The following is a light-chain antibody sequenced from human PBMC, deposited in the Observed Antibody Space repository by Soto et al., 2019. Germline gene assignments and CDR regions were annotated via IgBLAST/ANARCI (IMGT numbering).Light chain of an antibody. CDR1: QSVSSN. J-gene: IGKJ5*01. CDR3: NQFGYSPRT. V-gene: IGKV3-20*01. CDR2: DAS. Sequence: EIVMTQSPGTLSVSPGERVTFSCRASQSVSSNLAWYQQKPGQAPRLLIYDASNRATGIPARFSGSGSGTDFTLAIRRLEPEEFAVYYCNQFGYSPRTVGQGTRLEI.